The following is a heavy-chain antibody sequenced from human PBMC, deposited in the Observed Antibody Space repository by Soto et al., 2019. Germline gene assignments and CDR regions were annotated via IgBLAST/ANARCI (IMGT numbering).Heavy chain of an antibody. CDR2: ISSSSSYI. J-gene: IGHJ4*02. D-gene: IGHD5-12*01. Sequence: EVQLVESGGGLVKPGGSLRLSCAASGFTFSSYSMNWVRQAPGKGLERVSSISSSSSYIYYADSVKGRFTISRDNAKNSLYLQMNSLRAEDTAVYYCARETSRDGYTVDYWGQGTLVTVSS. V-gene: IGHV3-21*01. CDR3: ARETSRDGYTVDY. CDR1: GFTFSSYS.